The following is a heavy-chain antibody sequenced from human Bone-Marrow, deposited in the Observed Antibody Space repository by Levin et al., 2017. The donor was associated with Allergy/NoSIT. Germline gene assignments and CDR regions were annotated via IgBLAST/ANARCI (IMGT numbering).Heavy chain of an antibody. D-gene: IGHD2-2*01. CDR2: ITSNGVGT. CDR1: GFTFSNYG. V-gene: IGHV3-23*01. J-gene: IGHJ4*02. CDR3: AKESFGFWSTTSCYPGMGF. Sequence: GGSLRLSCAASGFTFSNYGLTWVRQAPGKGLEWVSGITSNGVGTYHANSVKGRFTISRDNSKNTLYLQMNSLRAEDTAVYYCAKESFGFWSTTSCYPGMGFWGPGTLVTVSS.